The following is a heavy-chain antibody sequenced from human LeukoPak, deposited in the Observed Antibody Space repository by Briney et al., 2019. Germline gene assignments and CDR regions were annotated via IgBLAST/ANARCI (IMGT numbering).Heavy chain of an antibody. J-gene: IGHJ6*04. CDR3: ATAPPQYCSSTSCYPNYYYYGMDV. V-gene: IGHV1-24*01. CDR2: FDPEDGET. CDR1: GYTLTELS. Sequence: ASVKVSCKVSGYTLTELSMHWVRQAPENSLEWIGGFDPEDGETIYPQKLEGRVTMTEDTSTDTAYMELSSLRSEDTAVYYCATAPPQYCSSTSCYPNYYYYGMDVWGKGTTVTVSS. D-gene: IGHD2-2*01.